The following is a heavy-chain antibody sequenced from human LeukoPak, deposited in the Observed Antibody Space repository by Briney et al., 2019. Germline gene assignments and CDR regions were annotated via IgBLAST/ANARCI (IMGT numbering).Heavy chain of an antibody. V-gene: IGHV4-34*01. CDR3: ARGMVVKFPYMDV. CDR2: ISHRGRT. J-gene: IGHJ6*03. D-gene: IGHD3-22*01. CDR1: GEPFSAFS. Sequence: SETLSLTCAVYGEPFSAFSWNWLRQSPGRGLEWIGEISHRGRTTYNPSLNSRVIISVDASKNQFSLNLTSVTAADTAVYYCARGMVVKFPYMDVWGQGATVTVSS.